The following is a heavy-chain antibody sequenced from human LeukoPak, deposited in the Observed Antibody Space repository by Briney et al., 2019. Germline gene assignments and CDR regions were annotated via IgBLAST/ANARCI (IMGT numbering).Heavy chain of an antibody. Sequence: GSLRLSCAASGFSFISYAMSWVRQAPGKGLDWVSVIGGGPGNTYYADSVKGRFTISRDNSKNTVYLQMNSLRAEDTAVYYCAKPARTDAFDIWGQGTMVTVSS. CDR1: GFSFISYA. J-gene: IGHJ3*02. CDR3: AKPARTDAFDI. D-gene: IGHD1-14*01. V-gene: IGHV3-23*01. CDR2: IGGGPGNT.